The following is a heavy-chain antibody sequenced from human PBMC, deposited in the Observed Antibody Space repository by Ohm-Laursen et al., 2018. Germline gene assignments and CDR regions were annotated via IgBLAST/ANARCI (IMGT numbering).Heavy chain of an antibody. CDR2: FYHSGGT. CDR3: ASSQSSSWYHAFDV. J-gene: IGHJ3*01. V-gene: IGHV4-4*08. D-gene: IGHD6-13*01. Sequence: TLSLTCPVSGGSISSYYWTWIRQPAGKGLEWIGHFYHSGGTNNNPSFKSRVTISIDTSKNQVSRNLNSVTAADTAVYYCASSQSSSWYHAFDVWGQGTMVTVSS. CDR1: GGSISSYY.